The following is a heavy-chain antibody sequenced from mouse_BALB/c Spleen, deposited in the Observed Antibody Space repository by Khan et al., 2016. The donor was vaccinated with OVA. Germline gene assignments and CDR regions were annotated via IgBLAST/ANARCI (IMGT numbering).Heavy chain of an antibody. CDR2: ISYSGST. Sequence: EVQLQESGPGLVKPSQSLSLTCTVTGYSITSDYAWNWIRQFPGNKLEWMGYISYSGSTNYKPALKSRISITRDTSKNQFFLQLNSVTTEDTATYYCARDGSRYNYVMDYWGQGTSVTVSS. D-gene: IGHD2-3*01. V-gene: IGHV3-2*02. CDR1: GYSITSDYA. CDR3: ARDGSRYNYVMDY. J-gene: IGHJ4*01.